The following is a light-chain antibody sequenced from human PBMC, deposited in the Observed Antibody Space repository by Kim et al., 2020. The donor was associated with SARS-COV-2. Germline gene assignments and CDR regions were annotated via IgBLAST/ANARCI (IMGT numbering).Light chain of an antibody. V-gene: IGLV3-1*01. J-gene: IGLJ2*01. Sequence: SYELTQPPSVSVSPGQTASITCSGDTLGDKYPSWYQQKPGQSPVLVIYQHNKRPSGIPERFSGSNSGNTATLTISGTQALDEADYYCQAWDRSTVVFGRGTQLTVL. CDR3: QAWDRSTVV. CDR2: QHN. CDR1: TLGDKY.